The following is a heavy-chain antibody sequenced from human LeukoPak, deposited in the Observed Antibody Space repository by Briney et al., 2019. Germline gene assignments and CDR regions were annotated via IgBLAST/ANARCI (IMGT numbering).Heavy chain of an antibody. D-gene: IGHD3-22*01. CDR2: IIPIFGTA. Sequence: SVKVSCKASGGTFSSYAISWVRQAPGQGLEWMGGIIPIFGTANYAQKFQGRVTITADESTSTAYMELSSLRSEDTAVYYCAALKYYYDSSGYYYAYYFDYWGQGTLVTVSS. V-gene: IGHV1-69*13. J-gene: IGHJ4*02. CDR3: AALKYYYDSSGYYYAYYFDY. CDR1: GGTFSSYA.